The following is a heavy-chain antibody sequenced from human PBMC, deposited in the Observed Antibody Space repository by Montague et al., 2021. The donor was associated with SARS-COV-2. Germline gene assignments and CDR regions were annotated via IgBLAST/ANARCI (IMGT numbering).Heavy chain of an antibody. D-gene: IGHD1-26*01. CDR1: GFTFSSYA. CDR3: ARGEGGSYYAYFDY. Sequence: SLRLSCAASGFTFSSYAMHWVRQAPGKGLEWVAVISYDGSNKYYADSVKGRFTISRDTSKNTLYLQMNSLRAEDTAVYYCARGEGGSYYAYFDYWGQGTLVTVSS. CDR2: ISYDGSNK. V-gene: IGHV3-30*04. J-gene: IGHJ4*02.